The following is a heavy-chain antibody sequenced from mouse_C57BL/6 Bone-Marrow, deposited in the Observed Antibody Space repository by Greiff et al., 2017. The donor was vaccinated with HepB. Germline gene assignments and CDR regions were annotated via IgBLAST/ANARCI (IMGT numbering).Heavy chain of an antibody. D-gene: IGHD2-3*01. CDR3: ARDRGWLPLYFDY. Sequence: EVKLMESGPGLVKPSQSLSLTCSVTGYSITSGYYWNWIRQFPGNKLEGMGFISYDGSNNYNPSLKNRISITRDTSQNQFFMKLNSVTTEDTAKYYCARDRGWLPLYFDYWGQGTTLTVSS. V-gene: IGHV3-6*01. CDR1: GYSITSGYY. CDR2: ISYDGSN. J-gene: IGHJ2*01.